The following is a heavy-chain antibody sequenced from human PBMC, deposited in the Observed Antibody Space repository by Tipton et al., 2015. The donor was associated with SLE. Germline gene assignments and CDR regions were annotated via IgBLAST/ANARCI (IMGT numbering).Heavy chain of an antibody. D-gene: IGHD3-10*01. CDR2: IYYSGST. CDR3: ARVGSGVDY. V-gene: IGHV4-59*01. CDR1: GGSISSYY. Sequence: TLSHTCTVSGGSISSYYWSWIRQPPGKGLEWIGYIYYSGSTNYNPSLKSRVTISVDTSKNQFSLKLSSVTAADTAVYYCARVGSGVDYWGQGTLVTVSS. J-gene: IGHJ4*02.